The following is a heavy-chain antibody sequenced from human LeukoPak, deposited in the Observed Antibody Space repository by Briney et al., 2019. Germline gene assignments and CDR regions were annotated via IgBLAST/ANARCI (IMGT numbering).Heavy chain of an antibody. V-gene: IGHV3-30*02. D-gene: IGHD1-7*01. CDR1: GFTFSSYG. CDR3: AKDGESYGTTGDYFDY. J-gene: IGHJ4*02. Sequence: PGGSLRLSCAASGFTFSSYGMHWVRQAPGRGLEWVSFIRYDGSNKFYTDSVKGRFTISRDNSKNTLYLQMNSLRAEDTAVYYCAKDGESYGTTGDYFDYWGQGTLVTVSS. CDR2: IRYDGSNK.